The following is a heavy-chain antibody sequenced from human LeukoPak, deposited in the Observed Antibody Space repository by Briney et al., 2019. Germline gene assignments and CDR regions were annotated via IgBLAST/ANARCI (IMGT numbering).Heavy chain of an antibody. CDR3: ARQPYMLGAYYFDF. Sequence: SETLSLTCSVSGGSMTSRYWSWIRQPPGKGLEWIAYVFYSGDTNYNPSLKSRVTISVDTSKNQFSLKLGSVTAADTAVYFCARQPYMLGAYYFDFWGQGTLVTVSS. J-gene: IGHJ4*02. D-gene: IGHD1-26*01. V-gene: IGHV4-59*08. CDR1: GGSMTSRY. CDR2: VFYSGDT.